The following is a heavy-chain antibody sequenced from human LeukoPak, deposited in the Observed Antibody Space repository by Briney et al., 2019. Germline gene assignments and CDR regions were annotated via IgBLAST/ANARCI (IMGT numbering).Heavy chain of an antibody. Sequence: GGPVRLSCAASGFTFSSYAMSWARQAPGKGLEWVSTISSSSGGSKYYADSVKGRSTVSRDNSKHTLYLEMNSLRAEDTAVYYCAKDQARLTTAGYFSNWGQGTLVTVSS. D-gene: IGHD6-13*01. V-gene: IGHV3-23*01. CDR1: GFTFSSYA. CDR3: AKDQARLTTAGYFSN. J-gene: IGHJ4*02. CDR2: ISSSSGGSK.